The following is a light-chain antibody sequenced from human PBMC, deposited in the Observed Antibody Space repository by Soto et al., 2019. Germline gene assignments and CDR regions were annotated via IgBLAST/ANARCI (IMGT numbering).Light chain of an antibody. CDR2: GAS. CDR3: QQYGSSPWT. Sequence: EIVLTQSPGTLSLSPGERATLSCRASQSVSSSYLAWYQQKPGQAPRLLIYGASSRATGIPDRFSGSGSGTDFTLTISRLEPEEFAVYYCQQYGSSPWTFGHGTKVEIK. CDR1: QSVSSSY. J-gene: IGKJ1*01. V-gene: IGKV3-20*01.